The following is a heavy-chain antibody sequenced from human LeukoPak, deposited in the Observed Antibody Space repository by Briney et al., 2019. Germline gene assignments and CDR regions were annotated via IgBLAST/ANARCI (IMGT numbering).Heavy chain of an antibody. Sequence: PGGSLRLSCAASGFTFSSYAMSWVRQAPGKGLEWVSSISDRGAYTYYADSVKGRFTISRDNSEKKVYLQMNSLRAEDTAMYYCTKGILRYLDAWGQGTLVIVSS. J-gene: IGHJ5*02. CDR1: GFTFSSYA. V-gene: IGHV3-23*01. CDR2: ISDRGAYT. D-gene: IGHD3-9*01. CDR3: TKGILRYLDA.